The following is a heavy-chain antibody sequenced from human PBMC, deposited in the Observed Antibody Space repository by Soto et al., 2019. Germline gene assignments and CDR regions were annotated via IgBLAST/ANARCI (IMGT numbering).Heavy chain of an antibody. V-gene: IGHV4-34*01. J-gene: IGHJ5*02. Sequence: SETLSLTCAVYGGSFSGYYWSWMRQPPGKGLEWIGEIYYSGTTNYNASLKSRVTISLGTSKNQFSLRLRSVTAADTALYFCARSGGKAAKYNWFDPWGQGTLVTVSS. CDR1: GGSFSGYY. CDR3: ARSGGKAAKYNWFDP. CDR2: IYYSGTT. D-gene: IGHD3-10*01.